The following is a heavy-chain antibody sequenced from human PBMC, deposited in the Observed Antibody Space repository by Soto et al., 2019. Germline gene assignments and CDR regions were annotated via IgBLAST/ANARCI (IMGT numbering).Heavy chain of an antibody. D-gene: IGHD3-3*01. Sequence: SETLSLTCTVSGGSISSSSYYWGWIRQPPGKGLEWIGSIYYSGSTYYNPSLKSRVTISVDTSKNQFSLKLSSVTAADTAVYYCARHVYDFWSGGWFDPWGQGTLVTVSS. CDR1: GGSISSSSYY. V-gene: IGHV4-39*01. CDR2: IYYSGST. CDR3: ARHVYDFWSGGWFDP. J-gene: IGHJ5*02.